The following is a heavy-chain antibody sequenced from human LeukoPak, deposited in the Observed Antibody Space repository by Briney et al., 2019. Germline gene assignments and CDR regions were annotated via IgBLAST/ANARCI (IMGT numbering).Heavy chain of an antibody. Sequence: ASVKVSCKASGYTFTSYDINWVRQAIGQGLEWMGWMNPNSGNTGYAQKFQGRVTMTRNTSISTAYMELSSLRSEDTAVYYCARKAGGSSGYYEGAFDIWGQGTMVTVSS. D-gene: IGHD3-22*01. CDR1: GYTFTSYD. J-gene: IGHJ3*02. V-gene: IGHV1-8*01. CDR3: ARKAGGSSGYYEGAFDI. CDR2: MNPNSGNT.